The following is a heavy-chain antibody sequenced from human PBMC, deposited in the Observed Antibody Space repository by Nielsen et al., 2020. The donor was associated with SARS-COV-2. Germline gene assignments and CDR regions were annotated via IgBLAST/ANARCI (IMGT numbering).Heavy chain of an antibody. D-gene: IGHD2-15*01. Sequence: ETLSLTCAASAFTFSTYWMHWVRQAPGKGLVWVSCIYSDGSNTIYADSVKGRFTISRDNAKNTLYLQMNSLRAEDTAVYYCVRGGSRRSFDYWGQGTLVTVSS. CDR1: AFTFSTYW. V-gene: IGHV3-74*01. J-gene: IGHJ4*02. CDR3: VRGGSRRSFDY. CDR2: IYSDGSNT.